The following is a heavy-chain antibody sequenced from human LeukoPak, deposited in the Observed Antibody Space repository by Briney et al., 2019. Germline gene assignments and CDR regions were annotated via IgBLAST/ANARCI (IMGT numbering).Heavy chain of an antibody. D-gene: IGHD3-10*01. CDR1: GDSVSSNSAA. CDR3: ARAVRDRGVILPWFDP. Sequence: SQTLSLTCAISGDSVSSNSAAWNWIRQSPSRGLEWLGRTYYRSKWYNDYAVSVKSRITINPDTSKNQFSLKLSSVIAADTAVYYCARAVRDRGVILPWFDPWGQGTLVTVSS. J-gene: IGHJ5*02. CDR2: TYYRSKWYN. V-gene: IGHV6-1*01.